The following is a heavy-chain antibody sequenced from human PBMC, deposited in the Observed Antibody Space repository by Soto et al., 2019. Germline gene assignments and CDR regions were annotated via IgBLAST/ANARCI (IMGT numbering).Heavy chain of an antibody. D-gene: IGHD6-6*01. CDR2: INPSGGST. CDR1: GYTFTSYY. J-gene: IGHJ6*02. V-gene: IGHV1-46*01. Sequence: ASVKVSCKASGYTFTSYYMHWVRQAPGQGLEWMGMINPSGGSTSYAQKFQGRVTMTRDTSTSTVYMELSSLRSEDTAVYYCARDLILDGLGPRPLYYYYGMDVWGQGTTVTVSS. CDR3: ARDLILDGLGPRPLYYYYGMDV.